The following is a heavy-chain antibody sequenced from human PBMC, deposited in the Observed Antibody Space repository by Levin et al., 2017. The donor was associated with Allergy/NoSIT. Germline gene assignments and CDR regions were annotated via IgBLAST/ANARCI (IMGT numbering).Heavy chain of an antibody. CDR1: GFTFSSYA. J-gene: IGHJ4*02. Sequence: GGSLRLSCAASGFTFSSYAMSWVRQAPGKGLEWVSAISGSGGSTYYADSVKGRFTISRDNSKNTLYLQMNSLRAEDTAVYYCAKDPVHIVATSNFDYWGQGTLVTVSS. V-gene: IGHV3-23*01. CDR3: AKDPVHIVATSNFDY. CDR2: ISGSGGST. D-gene: IGHD5-12*01.